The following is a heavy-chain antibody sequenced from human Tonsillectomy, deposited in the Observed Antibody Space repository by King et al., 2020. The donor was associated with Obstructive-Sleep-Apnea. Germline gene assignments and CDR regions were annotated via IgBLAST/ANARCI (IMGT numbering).Heavy chain of an antibody. V-gene: IGHV3-23*04. CDR1: GFTFCSYA. J-gene: IGHJ4*02. D-gene: IGHD3-3*01. Sequence: VQLVESGGGLVQPGGSLRLSCAASGFTFCSYAMSCVRQAPGKGLEWVSAISGSGGSTDYADSVKGRFTISRDNSKNTLYLQMNSLRAEDTAVYYCAKDTIFGVVIRGYFDYWGQGTLVTVSS. CDR3: AKDTIFGVVIRGYFDY. CDR2: ISGSGGST.